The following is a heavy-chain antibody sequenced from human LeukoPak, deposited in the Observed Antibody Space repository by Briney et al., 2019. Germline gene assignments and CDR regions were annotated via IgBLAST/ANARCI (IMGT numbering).Heavy chain of an antibody. CDR3: AREEDSHYDFWSGYYYFDY. V-gene: IGHV3-48*01. J-gene: IGHJ4*02. D-gene: IGHD3-3*01. CDR1: GFTFSSYS. CDR2: ISSSSSTI. Sequence: PGGSLRLSCAASGFTFSSYSMNWVRQAPGKGLEWVSYISSSSSTIYYADSVKGRFTISRDNAKNSLYLQMNSLRAEDTAVYYCAREEDSHYDFWSGYYYFDYWGQGTLVTVSS.